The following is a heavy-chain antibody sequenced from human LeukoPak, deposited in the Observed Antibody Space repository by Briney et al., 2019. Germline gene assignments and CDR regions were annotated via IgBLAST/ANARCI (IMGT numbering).Heavy chain of an antibody. V-gene: IGHV1-18*01. J-gene: IGHJ3*02. CDR2: ISAYNGNT. CDR3: AREGVYSSSLDAFDI. Sequence: ASVKVSCKASGYTFTSYGISWVRQAPGQGLEWMGWISAYNGNTNYAQKLQGRVTTTTDTSTSTAYMELRSLRSDDTAVYYCAREGVYSSSLDAFDIWGQGTMVTVSS. CDR1: GYTFTSYG. D-gene: IGHD6-13*01.